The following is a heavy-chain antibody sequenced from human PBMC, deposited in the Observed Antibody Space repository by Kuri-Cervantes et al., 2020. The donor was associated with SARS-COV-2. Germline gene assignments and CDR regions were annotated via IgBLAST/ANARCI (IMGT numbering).Heavy chain of an antibody. V-gene: IGHV4-31*03. J-gene: IGHJ4*02. CDR1: GGSIRSDGYY. Sequence: SETLSLTCTVSGGSIRSDGYYWSWIRQRPGKGLEWIGYIYSGGTTYYSPSLKSRLTISMDTSKNHFSLKLGAVTAADTAMCYCARYYYDSRGYVFFDYWGRGNPVTVSS. D-gene: IGHD3-22*01. CDR2: IYSGGTT. CDR3: ARYYYDSRGYVFFDY.